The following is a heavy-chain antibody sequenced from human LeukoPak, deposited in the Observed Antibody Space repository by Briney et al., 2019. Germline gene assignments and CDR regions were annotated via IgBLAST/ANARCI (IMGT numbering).Heavy chain of an antibody. V-gene: IGHV1-18*01. D-gene: IGHD2-21*02. CDR3: ARGTYCGGDCYSEAFDI. CDR1: GYTFTSYG. CDR2: ISAYNGNT. J-gene: IGHJ3*02. Sequence: GASVKVSCKASGYTFTSYGISWVRQAPGQGLEWMGWISAYNGNTNYAQKLPGRVTMTTDTSTSTAYMELRSLRSDDTAVYYCARGTYCGGDCYSEAFDIWGQGTMVTVSS.